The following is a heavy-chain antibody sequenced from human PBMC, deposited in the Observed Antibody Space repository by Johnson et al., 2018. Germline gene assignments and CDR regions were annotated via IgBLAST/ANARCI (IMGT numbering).Heavy chain of an antibody. Sequence: VQLVESGGGLVQPGGSLRLSCAASAFIFNGYSMTWVRQAPGKGLEWVSYISSGGRVIYYADSVKGRFTISRDNAKNSLFLQMNSLRAEDTAVYYCARDSTGYYHFDYWGLGTLVTVSS. V-gene: IGHV3-48*01. CDR1: AFIFNGYS. J-gene: IGHJ4*02. CDR3: ARDSTGYYHFDY. D-gene: IGHD3-9*01. CDR2: ISSGGRVI.